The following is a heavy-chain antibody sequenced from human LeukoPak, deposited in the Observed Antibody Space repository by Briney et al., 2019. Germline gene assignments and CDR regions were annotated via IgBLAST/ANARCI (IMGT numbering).Heavy chain of an antibody. CDR3: ARSRLITIFGVVTPTGDAFDI. V-gene: IGHV4-4*07. J-gene: IGHJ3*02. D-gene: IGHD3-3*01. Sequence: PSETLSLTCTVSGGSISSYCWSWIRQPAGKGLEWIGRIYTSGSTNYNPSLKSRVTISVDKSKNQFSLKLSSVTAADTAVYYCARSRLITIFGVVTPTGDAFDIWGQGTMVTVSS. CDR2: IYTSGST. CDR1: GGSISSYC.